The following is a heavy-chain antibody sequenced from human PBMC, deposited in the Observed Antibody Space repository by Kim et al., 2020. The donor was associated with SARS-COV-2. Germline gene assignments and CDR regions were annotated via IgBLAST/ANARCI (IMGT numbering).Heavy chain of an antibody. CDR2: ISSSGSTI. V-gene: IGHV3-48*03. CDR3: ARVSEDSSSWRPYYYYGMDV. CDR1: GFTFSSYE. Sequence: GGSLRLSCAASGFTFSSYEMNWVRQAPGKGLEWVSYISSSGSTIYYADSVKGRFTISRDNAKNSLYLQMNSLRAEDTAVYYCARVSEDSSSWRPYYYYGMDVWGQGTTVTVSS. D-gene: IGHD6-13*01. J-gene: IGHJ6*01.